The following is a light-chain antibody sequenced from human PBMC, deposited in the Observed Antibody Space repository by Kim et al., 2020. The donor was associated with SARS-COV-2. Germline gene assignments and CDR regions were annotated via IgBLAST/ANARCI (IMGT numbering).Light chain of an antibody. Sequence: ESIRDRVTITCRASQAISNYLAWFQQKPGKGPKRLIYAASSLQGGVPSRFSGSGSGTEFTLTISSLQPEDFATYFCLQHNVYPLTFGGGTKVDIK. J-gene: IGKJ4*01. CDR3: LQHNVYPLT. V-gene: IGKV1-17*03. CDR1: QAISNY. CDR2: AAS.